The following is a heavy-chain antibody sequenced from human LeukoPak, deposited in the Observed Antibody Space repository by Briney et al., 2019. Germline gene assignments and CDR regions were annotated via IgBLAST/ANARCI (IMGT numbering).Heavy chain of an antibody. CDR3: ARGGSPVHYYYMDV. J-gene: IGHJ6*03. V-gene: IGHV3-74*01. CDR1: GFTFSSYW. D-gene: IGHD1-1*01. Sequence: GGSLRLSCAASGFTFSSYWMHWVRQAPGKGLVWVSRINSDGSTTTYADSVKGRFTISRDNAKNTLYLQMNSLRAEDTAVYYCARGGSPVHYYYMDVWGKGTTVTISS. CDR2: INSDGSTT.